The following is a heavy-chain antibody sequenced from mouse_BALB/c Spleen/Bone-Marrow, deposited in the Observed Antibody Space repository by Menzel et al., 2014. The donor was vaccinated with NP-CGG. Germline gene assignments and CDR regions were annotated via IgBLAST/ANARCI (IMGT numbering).Heavy chain of an antibody. CDR2: IYPYNGGT. V-gene: IGHV1S29*02. CDR3: ARLDGYYVAMDY. Sequence: VQLQQSGPELVKPGASVKISCKASGYTFTDYNMHWVKQSHGKSLEWIGYIYPYNGGTGYNQKFKSKATLTVDNSSSTAYMELRSLTSEDSAVYYCARLDGYYVAMDYWGQGTSDTVSS. CDR1: GYTFTDYN. D-gene: IGHD2-3*01. J-gene: IGHJ4*01.